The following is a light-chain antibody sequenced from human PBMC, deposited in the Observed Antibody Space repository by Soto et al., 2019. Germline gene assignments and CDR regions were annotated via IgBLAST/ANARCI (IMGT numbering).Light chain of an antibody. J-gene: IGLJ2*01. CDR3: GAWDDSLSAV. CDR2: DNN. V-gene: IGLV1-51*01. CDR1: SSNIGNNY. Sequence: QSVLTQPPSVSAAPGQKVTISCSGSSSNIGNNYVSWYQQLPGTAPKLLIYDNNKRPSGIPDRFSGSKSGTSATLGSTGRQTGDEADYYCGAWDDSLSAVFGGGTKLTVL.